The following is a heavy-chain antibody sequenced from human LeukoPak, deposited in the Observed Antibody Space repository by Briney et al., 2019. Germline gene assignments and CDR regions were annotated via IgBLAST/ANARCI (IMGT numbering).Heavy chain of an antibody. CDR3: AKNGDGGSYFGY. Sequence: GGSLRLSCAASGFTFSSYAMHWVRQSPGKALEYVSAISSNGGSTYYANSVKGRFTISRDNSKNTLYLQMGSLRAEDTAVYYCAKNGDGGSYFGYWGQGTLVTVSS. V-gene: IGHV3-64*01. CDR2: ISSNGGST. D-gene: IGHD1-26*01. CDR1: GFTFSSYA. J-gene: IGHJ4*02.